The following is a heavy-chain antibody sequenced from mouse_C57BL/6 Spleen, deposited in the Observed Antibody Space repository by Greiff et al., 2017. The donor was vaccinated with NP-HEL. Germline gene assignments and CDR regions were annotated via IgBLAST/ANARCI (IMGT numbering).Heavy chain of an antibody. J-gene: IGHJ2*01. CDR3: ARGAVVAHFDY. CDR2: IYPGDGDT. V-gene: IGHV1-82*01. D-gene: IGHD1-1*01. CDR1: GYAFSSSR. Sequence: QVQLQQSGPELVKPGASVKISCKASGYAFSSSRMNWVKQRPGKGLEWIGRIYPGDGDTNYNGKFKGKATLTADKSSSTAYMQLSSLTSEDSAVYFCARGAVVAHFDYWGQGTTLTVSS.